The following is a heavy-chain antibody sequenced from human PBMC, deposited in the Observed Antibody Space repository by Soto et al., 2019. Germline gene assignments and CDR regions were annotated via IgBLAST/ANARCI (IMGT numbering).Heavy chain of an antibody. V-gene: IGHV3-23*01. J-gene: IGHJ6*02. CDR2: ISGSGGST. Sequence: EVQLLESGGGLVQPGGSLRLSCAASGFTFSSYAMSWVRQAPGKGLEWVSAISGSGGSTYYADSVKGRFTISRDNSKNTLYLQMNSLRAEDTAVYYCAKDLTTDLPGYTSASGSYYKSYYGMDVWGQGTTVTVSS. CDR3: AKDLTTDLPGYTSASGSYYKSYYGMDV. CDR1: GFTFSSYA. D-gene: IGHD3-10*01.